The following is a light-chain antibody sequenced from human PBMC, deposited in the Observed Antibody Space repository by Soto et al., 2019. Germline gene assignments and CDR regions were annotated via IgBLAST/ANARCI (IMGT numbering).Light chain of an antibody. CDR1: QSISFY. J-gene: IGKJ1*01. CDR2: AAS. CDR3: QQSYSTPPT. V-gene: IGKV1-39*01. Sequence: DIQMTQSPSSLSASVGDRVTITCRASQSISFYLNWYQQKPGKAPKLLMYAASSLQSGVPSRFSGSGSGTDFTLTISSLQPEDFATYYCQQSYSTPPTFGQGTKVEIK.